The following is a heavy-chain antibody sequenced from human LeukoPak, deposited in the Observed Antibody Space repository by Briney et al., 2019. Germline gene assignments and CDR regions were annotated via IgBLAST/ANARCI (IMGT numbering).Heavy chain of an antibody. V-gene: IGHV3-21*01. D-gene: IGHD3-9*01. J-gene: IGHJ4*02. CDR2: ITSSSIYI. CDR1: VFTPSLYS. Sequence: GCLRLSPAPSVFTPSLYSMNCVPHAPGRGLEWVSSITSSSIYIYYPDSVKGRFTMYRDNPKNSLYLQMNSLRAEDTAVYYCARDLYYDILTVYSPPFDYWGQGTLVTVS. CDR3: ARDLYYDILTVYSPPFDY.